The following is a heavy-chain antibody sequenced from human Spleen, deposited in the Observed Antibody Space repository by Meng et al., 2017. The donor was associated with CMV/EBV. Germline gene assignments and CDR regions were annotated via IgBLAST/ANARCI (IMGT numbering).Heavy chain of an antibody. Sequence: GGSLRLSCAASGFIFSTYAMHWVRQAPGKGLEWAAVISYDGSNKYYADPVKGRFTISRDNSKNTLYLQMNSLRAEDTAVYYCAAVVVVVAATGTTNWFDPWGQGTLVTVSS. J-gene: IGHJ5*02. CDR2: ISYDGSNK. D-gene: IGHD2-15*01. CDR3: AAVVVVVAATGTTNWFDP. CDR1: GFIFSTYA. V-gene: IGHV3-30*04.